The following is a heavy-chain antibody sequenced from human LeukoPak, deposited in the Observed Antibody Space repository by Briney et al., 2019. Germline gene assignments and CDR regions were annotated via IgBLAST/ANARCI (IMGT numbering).Heavy chain of an antibody. CDR3: TTGYYDSRGRHYFDY. CDR1: GFTFSNAW. D-gene: IGHD3-22*01. Sequence: GGSLRLSCAASGFTFSNAWMSWVRQAPGKGLEWVGRIKSKTDGGTTDYAAPVKGRFTFSRDDSKNTLYLQMNSLKTEDTGVYYCTTGYYDSRGRHYFDYWGQGTLVTVSS. CDR2: IKSKTDGGTT. J-gene: IGHJ4*02. V-gene: IGHV3-15*01.